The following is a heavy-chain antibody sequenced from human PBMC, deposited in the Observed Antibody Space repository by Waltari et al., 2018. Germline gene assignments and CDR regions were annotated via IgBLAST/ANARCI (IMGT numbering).Heavy chain of an antibody. CDR3: ARVPMVRGVLAFMDV. D-gene: IGHD3-10*01. V-gene: IGHV4-38-2*01. CDR1: GYSISSGYY. CDR2: IYHNGST. J-gene: IGHJ6*02. Sequence: QVQLQESGPGLVKPSETLSLTCAVSGYSISSGYYWGWIRQPPGKGLEWIGNIYHNGSTYYNPALKSRVTIAVDTSKNQSSLKLSSVTAADTAVYYWARVPMVRGVLAFMDVWGQGTTVTVSS.